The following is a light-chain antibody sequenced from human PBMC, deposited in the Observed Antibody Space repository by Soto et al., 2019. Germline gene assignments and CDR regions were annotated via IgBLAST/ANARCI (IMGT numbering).Light chain of an antibody. CDR1: QSITKY. CDR3: QQANSFPLT. J-gene: IGKJ5*01. V-gene: IGKV1-39*01. Sequence: DIQMTQSPSSLSASVGDRVTITCRASQSITKYLNWYRQKPGEAPKFLIYAASSLQSGVPSRFSGSGSGTDYTLTISSLQPEDFATYYCQQANSFPLTLGQGTRLEIK. CDR2: AAS.